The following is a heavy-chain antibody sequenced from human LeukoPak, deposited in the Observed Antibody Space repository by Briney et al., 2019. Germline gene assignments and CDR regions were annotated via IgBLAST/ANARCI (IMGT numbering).Heavy chain of an antibody. V-gene: IGHV3-33*01. Sequence: GGSLRLSCAASGFTLSTYGMHWVRQAPGKGLEWVAVIWYDGSNKYYADSVKGRFTISRDNSKNTLSLQMNSLRAEDTAVYYCARAVGPFDIWGQGTMVTVSS. CDR3: ARAVGPFDI. CDR2: IWYDGSNK. CDR1: GFTLSTYG. J-gene: IGHJ3*02.